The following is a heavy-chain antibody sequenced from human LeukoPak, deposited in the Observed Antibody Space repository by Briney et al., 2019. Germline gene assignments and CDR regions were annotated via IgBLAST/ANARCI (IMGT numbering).Heavy chain of an antibody. Sequence: GGSLRLSCAASGFTFSSYGMHWVSQAPGKGLEWVAVISYDGSNKYYADSVKGRFTISRDNSKNTLYLQMNSLRAEDTAVYYCAKESSRSPGDYWGQGTLVTVSS. V-gene: IGHV3-30*18. CDR1: GFTFSSYG. J-gene: IGHJ4*02. D-gene: IGHD1-14*01. CDR2: ISYDGSNK. CDR3: AKESSRSPGDY.